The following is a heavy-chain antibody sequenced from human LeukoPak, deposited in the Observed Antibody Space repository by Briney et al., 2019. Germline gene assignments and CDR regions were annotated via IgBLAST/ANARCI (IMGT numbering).Heavy chain of an antibody. Sequence: SETLSLTCGVSGGSIITTNWWSWVRQPPGKGLEWIGEVHLNGATNYNPSLESRVSMSIDKSKNQLSLKLSSVTAADTATYYCTRESGAFSPFGFWGQGTLVTVSS. J-gene: IGHJ4*02. CDR1: GGSIITTNW. CDR2: VHLNGAT. V-gene: IGHV4-4*02. CDR3: TRESGAFSPFGF. D-gene: IGHD1-26*01.